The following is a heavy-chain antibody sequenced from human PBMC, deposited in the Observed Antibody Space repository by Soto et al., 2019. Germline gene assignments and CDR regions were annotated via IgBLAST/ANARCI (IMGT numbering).Heavy chain of an antibody. J-gene: IGHJ5*02. CDR2: IYSGGST. D-gene: IGHD2-2*02. CDR3: ARAVRGDDSPLLYRPPNWFDP. V-gene: IGHV3-66*01. CDR1: GFTVSSNY. Sequence: PGGSLRLSCAASGFTVSSNYMSWVRQAPGKGLEWVSVIYSGGSTYYADSVKGRFTISRDNSKNTLYLQMNSLRAEDTAVYYCARAVRGDDSPLLYRPPNWFDPWGQGTLVTVSS.